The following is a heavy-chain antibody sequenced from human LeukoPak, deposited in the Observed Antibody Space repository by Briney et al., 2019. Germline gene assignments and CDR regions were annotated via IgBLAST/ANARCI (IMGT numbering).Heavy chain of an antibody. V-gene: IGHV3-21*01. Sequence: KPGGSLRLSCAASGFTFSSYSMNWVRQAPGKGLEWVSSISSSSSYIYYADSVKGRFTISRDNAKNSLYLQMNSLRAEDTAVYYCAREDLGSTVTGYAYFDYWGQGTLVTVSS. D-gene: IGHD4-17*01. CDR3: AREDLGSTVTGYAYFDY. CDR1: GFTFSSYS. J-gene: IGHJ4*02. CDR2: ISSSSSYI.